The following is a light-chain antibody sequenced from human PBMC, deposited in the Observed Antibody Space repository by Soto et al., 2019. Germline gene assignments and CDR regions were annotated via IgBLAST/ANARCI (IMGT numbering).Light chain of an antibody. J-gene: IGKJ4*01. Sequence: DIQMTQSPPSLYASLGDRLTITCRARQSISSYLNVYQQKPGKAPKLLIYDASSLESGVPSRFSGSGSGTEFTLTISSLQPDDFATYYCQQYNSYSPLITFGGGTKVDIK. CDR2: DAS. CDR1: QSISSY. V-gene: IGKV1-5*01. CDR3: QQYNSYSPLIT.